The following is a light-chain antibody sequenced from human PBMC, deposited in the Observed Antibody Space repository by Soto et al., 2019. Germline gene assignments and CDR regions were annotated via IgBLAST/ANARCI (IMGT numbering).Light chain of an antibody. V-gene: IGKV2-30*01. Sequence: DVMMTQSPLFLPVTLGQPASISCISPQSLKYGAGDTYLNWFQQRPGQSPRRLIYRISNRDSGVPDRFSGRGSGTNFTLKISRVEAEDVGVYYCMQGTFWPYTFGQGTKLEIK. CDR2: RIS. J-gene: IGKJ2*01. CDR3: MQGTFWPYT. CDR1: QSLKYGAGDTY.